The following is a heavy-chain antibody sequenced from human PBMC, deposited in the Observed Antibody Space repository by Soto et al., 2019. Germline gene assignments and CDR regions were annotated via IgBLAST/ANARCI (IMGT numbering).Heavy chain of an antibody. CDR3: ARGHYGMDV. V-gene: IGHV3-11*06. CDR1: GFTFSDWY. Sequence: GGSLRLSCAASGFTFSDWYMSWIRQAPGKGLEWVSYISPTGTNADYADSVKGRFTISRDNGRNSLYLQMNGLRAEDTAVYYCARGHYGMDVWGQGTTVNVSS. CDR2: ISPTGTNA. J-gene: IGHJ6*02.